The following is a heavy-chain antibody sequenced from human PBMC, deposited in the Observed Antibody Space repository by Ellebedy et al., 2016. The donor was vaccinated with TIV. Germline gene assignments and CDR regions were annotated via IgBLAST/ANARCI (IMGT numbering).Heavy chain of an antibody. D-gene: IGHD6-19*01. CDR2: IYPGYSDT. J-gene: IGHJ4*02. CDR3: ARQGHEWLAFDY. CDR1: GYSFTSYW. V-gene: IGHV5-51*01. Sequence: KVSCKGSGYSFTSYWIGWVRQMPGKGLEWMGIIYPGYSDTRYTPSFQGQVTISADKSISTAYLQWSSLKASDTAMYYCARQGHEWLAFDYWGQGTLVTVSS.